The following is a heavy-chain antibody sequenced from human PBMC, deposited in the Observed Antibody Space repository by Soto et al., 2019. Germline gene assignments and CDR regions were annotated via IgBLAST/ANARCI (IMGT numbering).Heavy chain of an antibody. J-gene: IGHJ5*02. D-gene: IGHD3-10*01. CDR2: IIPIFGTA. CDR3: ARDAAHYGSGPDSWFDP. CDR1: GGTFSSYA. Sequence: ASVKVSCKASGGTFSSYAISWVRQAPGQGLEWMGGIIPIFGTANYAQKFQGRVTITADESTSTAYMELSSLRSEDTAVYYCARDAAHYGSGPDSWFDPWGQGTLVTVSS. V-gene: IGHV1-69*13.